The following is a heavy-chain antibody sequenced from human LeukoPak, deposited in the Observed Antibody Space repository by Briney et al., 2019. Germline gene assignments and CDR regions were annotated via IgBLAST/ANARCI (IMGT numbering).Heavy chain of an antibody. CDR2: ISAYNGNT. CDR3: ARDLWELSPDY. V-gene: IGHV1-18*01. CDR1: GGTFSSYA. D-gene: IGHD3-16*02. Sequence: ASVKVSCKASGGTFSSYAISWVRQPPGQGLEWMGWISAYNGNTNYAQKLQGRVTMTTDTSTSTAYMELRSLRSDDTAVYYCARDLWELSPDYWGQGTLVTVSS. J-gene: IGHJ4*02.